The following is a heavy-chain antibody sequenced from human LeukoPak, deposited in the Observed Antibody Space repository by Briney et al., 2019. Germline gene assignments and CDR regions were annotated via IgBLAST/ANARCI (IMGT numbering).Heavy chain of an antibody. Sequence: PSETLSLTCTVSGGSMSSYYWNWIRQPPGKGLEWIGYIYYSGSTNYNPSLKSRVTISVDASKNRFSLKLNSVTAADTAVYYCARGHNYGSGSYFDYWGQGTLVTVSS. V-gene: IGHV4-59*01. D-gene: IGHD3-10*01. CDR1: GGSMSSYY. CDR3: ARGHNYGSGSYFDY. J-gene: IGHJ4*02. CDR2: IYYSGST.